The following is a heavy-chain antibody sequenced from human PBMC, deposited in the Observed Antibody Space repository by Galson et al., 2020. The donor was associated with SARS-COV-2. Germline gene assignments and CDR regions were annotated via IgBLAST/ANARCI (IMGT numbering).Heavy chain of an antibody. Sequence: ASVKVSCKASGYTFSEYFMHWVRQAPGQGLEWMGWINPKTGGTYYAQNFLGRVTVTRDTSISTAYMELRRLTSDDSAMYYCARDVVPVPPVFSSFYWFDPWGQGTLVTVSS. CDR3: ARDVVPVPPVFSSFYWFDP. CDR1: GYTFSEYF. CDR2: INPKTGGT. D-gene: IGHD2-2*01. V-gene: IGHV1-2*02. J-gene: IGHJ5*02.